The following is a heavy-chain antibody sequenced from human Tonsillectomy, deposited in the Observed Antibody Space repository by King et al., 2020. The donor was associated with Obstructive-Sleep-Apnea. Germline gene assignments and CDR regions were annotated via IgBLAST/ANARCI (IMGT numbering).Heavy chain of an antibody. CDR3: ARDRGAAAGTYYYDYGMDV. V-gene: IGHV3-48*01. Sequence: VQLVESGGGLVQPGGSLRLSCAASGFIFSTYSMNWVRQAPGKGLEGVSYISSFSTTIYYADSLKCRFTISRDNAKNSLYLRMNSLRAEDTAVYYCARDRGAAAGTYYYDYGMDVWGQGTTVTVSS. CDR2: ISSFSTTI. D-gene: IGHD6-13*01. J-gene: IGHJ6*02. CDR1: GFIFSTYS.